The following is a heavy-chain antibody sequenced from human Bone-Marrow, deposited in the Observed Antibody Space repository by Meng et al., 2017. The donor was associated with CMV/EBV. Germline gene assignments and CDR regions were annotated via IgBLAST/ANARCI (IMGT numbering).Heavy chain of an antibody. CDR2: IYSGGSST. V-gene: IGHV3-23*03. J-gene: IGHJ4*02. CDR1: GFTFSSYA. Sequence: GESLKISCAASGFTFSSYAMHWVRQAPGKGLEWVSVIYSGGSSTYYADSVKGRFTISRDNSRNTWYMQMNSLRAEDRAVYYCAKDRGVGGDFDYWGQGTLVTVSS. D-gene: IGHD3-16*01. CDR3: AKDRGVGGDFDY.